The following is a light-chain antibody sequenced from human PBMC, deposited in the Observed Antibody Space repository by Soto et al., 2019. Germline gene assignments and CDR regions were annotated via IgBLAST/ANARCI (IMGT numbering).Light chain of an antibody. CDR1: QSVSSN. Sequence: EIVMTQSPATLPVSPGERATLSCRASQSVSSNLAWYQQKPGQAPRLLIYGASTRATGIPARFSGSGSGTQFTLTISSLQSEAFAVYHCQQYNDRPRGGTFGQGTKVDIK. J-gene: IGKJ1*01. CDR2: GAS. CDR3: QQYNDRPRGGT. V-gene: IGKV3-15*01.